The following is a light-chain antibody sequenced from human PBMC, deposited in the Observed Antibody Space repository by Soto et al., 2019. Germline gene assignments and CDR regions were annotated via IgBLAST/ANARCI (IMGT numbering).Light chain of an antibody. CDR1: QSVSSSY. V-gene: IGKV3-20*01. CDR3: QQYGSAPET. CDR2: GAS. J-gene: IGKJ1*01. Sequence: EIGFTQSPSTLSVSTGERATLSCRASQSVSSSYLAWYQQKPGQAPRLLIYGASSRATGIPDRFSGSGSGTDFTLTISRLEPEDFAVYYCQQYGSAPETFGQGTKV.